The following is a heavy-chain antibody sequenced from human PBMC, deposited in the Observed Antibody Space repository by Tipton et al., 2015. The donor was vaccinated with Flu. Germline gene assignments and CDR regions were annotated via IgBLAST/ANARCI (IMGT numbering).Heavy chain of an antibody. CDR1: GFTFSSYA. Sequence: CAASGFTFSSYAMSWVRQAPGKGLEWVSSISGSGGSTYDADSVKGRFTISRDNAKNTLYLQMNSLRAEDTAVYYCAKDSYNYDSSGHYYSWGQGTLVTVSS. CDR3: AKDSYNYDSSGHYYS. J-gene: IGHJ4*02. CDR2: ISGSGGST. V-gene: IGHV3-23*01. D-gene: IGHD3-22*01.